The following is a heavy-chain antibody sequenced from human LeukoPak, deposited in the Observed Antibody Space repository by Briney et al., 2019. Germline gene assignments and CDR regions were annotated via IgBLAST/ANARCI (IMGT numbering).Heavy chain of an antibody. J-gene: IGHJ4*02. CDR1: GGSISSYY. D-gene: IGHD6-13*01. V-gene: IGHV4-59*01. CDR2: IYYSGST. Sequence: SETLSLTCTVSGGSISSYYWSWIRQPPGKGLEWIGYIYYSGSTNYNPSLKSRVTISVDTSKNQFSLKLSSVTAADTAVYYCARVGAAAGTFDYWGQGTLVTVSS. CDR3: ARVGAAAGTFDY.